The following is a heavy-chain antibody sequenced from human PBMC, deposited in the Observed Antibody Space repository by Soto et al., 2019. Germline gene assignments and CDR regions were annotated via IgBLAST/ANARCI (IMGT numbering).Heavy chain of an antibody. J-gene: IGHJ4*02. V-gene: IGHV3-7*03. CDR2: IRQDGSEK. CDR1: GFTFSNFW. CDR3: ARDRAMDDY. D-gene: IGHD5-18*01. Sequence: EVRLVESGGGLVQPGGSLRLSCTTSGFTFSNFWMNWVRQAPGKGLEWVANIRQDGSEKNYVDSVKGRFTISRDNAKKSVYLQMNSLRGEDTAVYYCARDRAMDDYWGQGTLVTVSP.